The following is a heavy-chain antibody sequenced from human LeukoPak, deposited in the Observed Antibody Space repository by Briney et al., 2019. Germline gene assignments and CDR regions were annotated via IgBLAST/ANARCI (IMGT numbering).Heavy chain of an antibody. CDR3: ASHSKVGPDDY. D-gene: IGHD1-26*01. J-gene: IGHJ4*02. CDR2: IYYNGNT. Sequence: SETLSLTCTVSGGPSRSFYWNWIRQTPGKGLEWVGYIYYNGNTNYNPSFRGRVTMSLDTSKNQVSLKLTSVTAADTAMYYCASHSKVGPDDYWGQGTLVTVSS. CDR1: GGPSRSFY. V-gene: IGHV4-59*08.